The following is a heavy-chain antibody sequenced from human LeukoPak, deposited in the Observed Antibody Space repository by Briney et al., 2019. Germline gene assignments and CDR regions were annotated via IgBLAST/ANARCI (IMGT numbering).Heavy chain of an antibody. D-gene: IGHD4-17*01. CDR2: INPNSGGT. V-gene: IGHV1-2*02. CDR3: ARSPSGDYGDYLYYFDY. Sequence: GASVKVSFKASGYTFTVYYMHWVRQAPGQGLEWMGWINPNSGGTNYAQKFQGRVTMTRDTSISTAYMELSRLRSDDTAVYYCARSPSGDYGDYLYYFDYWGQGTLVTVSS. J-gene: IGHJ4*02. CDR1: GYTFTVYY.